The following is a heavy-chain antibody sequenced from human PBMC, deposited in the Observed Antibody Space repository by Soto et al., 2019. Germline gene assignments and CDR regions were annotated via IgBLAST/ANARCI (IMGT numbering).Heavy chain of an antibody. J-gene: IGHJ6*02. CDR3: ARGDSTDCSKGVCSFFYNHDTDV. CDR2: INPKSGGT. Sequence: ASVKVSCKASGYSFTDYHIHWVRQAPGQGLEWLGRINPKSGGTSTAQKFQGWVTMTTDTSISTASMELTRLTSDDTAIYYCARGDSTDCSKGVCSFFYNHDTDVWGLG. CDR1: GYSFTDYH. V-gene: IGHV1-2*04. D-gene: IGHD2-8*01.